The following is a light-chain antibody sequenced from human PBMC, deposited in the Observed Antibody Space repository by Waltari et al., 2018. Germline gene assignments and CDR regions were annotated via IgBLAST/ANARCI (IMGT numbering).Light chain of an antibody. Sequence: QSALTQPASVSGSPGQSITISCTGTSSDVGGYDYVSWYQQHPGKAPKLIILDVARRPSGVSNRFSGPKPGNTASLTISGLQAEDEADYHCSSYTSSSALVFGGGTKLTVL. J-gene: IGLJ3*02. CDR3: SSYTSSSALV. V-gene: IGLV2-14*01. CDR1: SSDVGGYDY. CDR2: DVA.